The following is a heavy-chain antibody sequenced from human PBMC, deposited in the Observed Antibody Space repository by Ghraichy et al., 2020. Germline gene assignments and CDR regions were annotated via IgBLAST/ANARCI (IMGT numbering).Heavy chain of an antibody. D-gene: IGHD1-26*01. CDR3: ARVAVGATLLHLDY. V-gene: IGHV1-69*13. CDR1: GGTFSSYA. J-gene: IGHJ4*02. CDR2: IIPIFGTA. Sequence: SVKVSCKASGGTFSSYAISWVRQAPGQGLEWMGGIIPIFGTANYAQKFQGRVTITADESTSTAYMELSSLRSEDTAVYYCARVAVGATLLHLDYWGQGTLVTVSS.